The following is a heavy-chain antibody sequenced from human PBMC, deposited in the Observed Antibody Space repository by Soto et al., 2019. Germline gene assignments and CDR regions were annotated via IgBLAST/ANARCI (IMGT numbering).Heavy chain of an antibody. CDR2: INHSGST. V-gene: IGHV4-34*01. CDR3: ARVPTH. J-gene: IGHJ4*02. CDR1: GGSFSGYY. Sequence: SETLSLTCAVYGGSFSGYYWSWIRQSLGKGLEWIGEINHSGSTNYNSSLKSRVTIAVDRSKNQFSLKLSSVTAADTAVYYCARVPTHWGQGTLVTVSS.